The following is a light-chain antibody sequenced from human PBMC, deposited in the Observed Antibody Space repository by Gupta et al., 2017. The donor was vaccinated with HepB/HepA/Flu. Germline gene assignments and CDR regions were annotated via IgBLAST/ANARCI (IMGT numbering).Light chain of an antibody. J-gene: IGKJ4*01. Sequence: DIQMTQSLSSLSASVGDRVTITCQASQDISNFLNWYQQKPGKVPKFLIYDASNLATGVPSRFSGSGSGTDFTLTISSLQPEDIATYYCQQYDSVPLTFGGGTKVEIK. CDR1: QDISNF. V-gene: IGKV1-33*01. CDR3: QQYDSVPLT. CDR2: DAS.